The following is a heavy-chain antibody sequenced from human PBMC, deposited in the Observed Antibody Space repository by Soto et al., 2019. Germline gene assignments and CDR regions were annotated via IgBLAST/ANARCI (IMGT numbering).Heavy chain of an antibody. CDR2: MSDSGGST. CDR1: GFTFNNYA. V-gene: IGHV3-23*01. Sequence: EVQLLESGGGLVQPGGSLRLSCAASGFTFNNYAMTWVRQAPGKGLEWVSVMSDSGGSTSYADSVKGRFTISRDTSKNTLDRHMNSLRAEDTAVYYCATGRGSTWGYYFDYWGQGTLVTVSS. CDR3: ATGRGSTWGYYFDY. J-gene: IGHJ4*02. D-gene: IGHD1-26*01.